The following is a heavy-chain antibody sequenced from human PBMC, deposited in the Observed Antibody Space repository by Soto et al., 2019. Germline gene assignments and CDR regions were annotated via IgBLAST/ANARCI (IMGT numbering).Heavy chain of an antibody. J-gene: IGHJ4*02. V-gene: IGHV1-69*02. Sequence: GASVKVSCKASGGTFSSYTISWVRQAPGQGLEWMGRIITILGIANYAQKFQGRVTITAVKSTSTAYMELSSLRSEDTAVYYCARSVDTAMVLFDYWGQGTLVTVSS. CDR1: GGTFSSYT. D-gene: IGHD5-18*01. CDR3: ARSVDTAMVLFDY. CDR2: IITILGIA.